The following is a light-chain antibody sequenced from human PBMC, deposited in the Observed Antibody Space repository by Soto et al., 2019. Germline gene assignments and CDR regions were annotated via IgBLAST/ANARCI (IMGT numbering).Light chain of an antibody. V-gene: IGLV3-21*01. CDR1: SIGSKS. Sequence: SYELTQPPSVSVAPGKTATITCGGNSIGSKSVHWYQQMPGQAPVLVISYDSDRPSGIPERFSGSNSGNMATLTISRVEPGDEADYYCQVWETSSGHQAIFGAGTKLTVL. CDR2: YDS. J-gene: IGLJ2*01. CDR3: QVWETSSGHQAI.